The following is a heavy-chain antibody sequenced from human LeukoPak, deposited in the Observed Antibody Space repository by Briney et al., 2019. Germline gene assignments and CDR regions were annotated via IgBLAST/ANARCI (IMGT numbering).Heavy chain of an antibody. V-gene: IGHV4-34*01. CDR1: GASVSSDY. CDR2: INHSGST. J-gene: IGHJ5*02. Sequence: PSETLSLTCTVSGASVSSDYWSWIRQPPGKGLEWIGEINHSGSTNYNPSLKSRVTISVDTSKNQFSLKLSSVTAADTAVYYCARVSGPIYSAADQPTWGQGTLVTVSS. CDR3: ARVSGPIYSAADQPT. D-gene: IGHD2-21*01.